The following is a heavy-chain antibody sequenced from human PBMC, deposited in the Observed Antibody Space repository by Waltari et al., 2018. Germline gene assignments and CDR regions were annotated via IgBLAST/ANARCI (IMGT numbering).Heavy chain of an antibody. V-gene: IGHV5-51*03. J-gene: IGHJ6*03. CDR2: IYPGDLDT. D-gene: IGHD3-3*01. Sequence: VQLVQSGAELTKPGPSLKISCQASGSTFANSGLAWLRQRHGKGLEWMRIIYPGDLDTRYSPSVQGHVTFSVDKSGNTAYLQWSSLKASDTAKYYCARMERDLWSGKDHNMDMDVWGEGTTV. CDR1: GSTFANSG. CDR3: ARMERDLWSGKDHNMDMDV.